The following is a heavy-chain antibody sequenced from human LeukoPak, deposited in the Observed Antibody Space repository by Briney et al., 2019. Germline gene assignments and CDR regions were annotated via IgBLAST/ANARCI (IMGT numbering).Heavy chain of an antibody. CDR1: GFTFSSYA. Sequence: GGSLRFSCAASGFTFSSYAMSWVRQAPGKGLEWVSSISDNGGSTYSADSVKGRFTISRDNSKNTLYLQMNSLRAEDTAVYYCAREFGLITSRWGQGTLVTGSS. J-gene: IGHJ1*01. V-gene: IGHV3-23*01. CDR2: ISDNGGST. CDR3: AREFGLITSR. D-gene: IGHD3/OR15-3a*01.